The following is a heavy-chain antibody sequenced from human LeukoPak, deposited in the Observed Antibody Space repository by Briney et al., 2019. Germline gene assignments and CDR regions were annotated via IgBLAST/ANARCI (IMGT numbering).Heavy chain of an antibody. V-gene: IGHV4-34*01. CDR2: INHSGST. CDR3: ERGDRVRYCSSTSCYRTYNWFDP. CDR1: GGSFSGYY. J-gene: IGHJ5*02. D-gene: IGHD2-2*02. Sequence: PSETLSLTCAVYGGSFSGYYWSWIRQPPGKGLEWIGEINHSGSTNYNPSLKSRVTISVDTSKNQFSLKLSSVTAADTAVYYCERGDRVRYCSSTSCYRTYNWFDPWGQGTLVTVSS.